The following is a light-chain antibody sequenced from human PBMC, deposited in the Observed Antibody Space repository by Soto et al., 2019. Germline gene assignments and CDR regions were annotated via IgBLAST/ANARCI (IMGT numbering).Light chain of an antibody. J-gene: IGKJ1*01. Sequence: DNGVTRCSAPVPRSPGEGGTRSGRVSQSVSSGSLAWYQQKPGQAPGLLISGASSRATGIPDRFSGSGSGTDFTLALSSLESGDLAVLFCELDGRSPWVFGPGTKVDIK. CDR3: ELDGRSPWV. CDR2: GAS. V-gene: IGKV3-20*01. CDR1: QSVSSGS.